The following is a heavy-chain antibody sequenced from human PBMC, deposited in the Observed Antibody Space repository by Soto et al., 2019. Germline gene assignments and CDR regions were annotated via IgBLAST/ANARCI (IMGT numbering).Heavy chain of an antibody. D-gene: IGHD2-2*02. Sequence: LRLSCAASGFTFSSYSMNWVRQAPGKGLEWVSSISSSSSYIYYADSVKGRFTISRDNAKNSLYLQMNSLRAEDTAVYYCARDLVGLGYCSSTSCYNDHDYWGQGTLVTV. CDR3: ARDLVGLGYCSSTSCYNDHDY. J-gene: IGHJ4*02. CDR1: GFTFSSYS. V-gene: IGHV3-21*01. CDR2: ISSSSSYI.